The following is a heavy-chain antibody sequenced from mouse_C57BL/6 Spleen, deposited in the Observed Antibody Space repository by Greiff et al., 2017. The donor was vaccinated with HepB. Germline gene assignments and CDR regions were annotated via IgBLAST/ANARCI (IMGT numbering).Heavy chain of an antibody. J-gene: IGHJ1*03. CDR1: GYAFSSSW. CDR3: ARLEAGSDWYFDV. V-gene: IGHV1-82*01. CDR2: IYPGDGDT. D-gene: IGHD3-2*02. Sequence: QVQLQQSGPELVKPGASVKISCKASGYAFSSSWMNWVKQRPGKGLEWIGRIYPGDGDTNYNGKFKGKATLTADKSSSTAYMQLSSLTSEDSAVYFCARLEAGSDWYFDVWGTGTTVTVSS.